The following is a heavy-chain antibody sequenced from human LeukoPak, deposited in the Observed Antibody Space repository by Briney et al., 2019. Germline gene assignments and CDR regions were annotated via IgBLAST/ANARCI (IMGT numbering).Heavy chain of an antibody. D-gene: IGHD6-13*01. CDR3: AVRDSSSWYNWFDP. J-gene: IGHJ5*02. V-gene: IGHV3-23*01. Sequence: GGSLRLSCAASGFTFSSYAMSWVRQAPGKGLEWVSAISGSGGSTYYADSVKGRFTISRDNSKNTLYLQMSSLRAEDTAVYYCAVRDSSSWYNWFDPWGQGTLVTVSS. CDR1: GFTFSSYA. CDR2: ISGSGGST.